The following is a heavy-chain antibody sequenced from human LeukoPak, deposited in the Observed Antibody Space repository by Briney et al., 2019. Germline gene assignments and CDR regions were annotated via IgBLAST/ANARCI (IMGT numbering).Heavy chain of an antibody. CDR1: GGSISSGGYS. Sequence: SQTLSLTCAVSGGSISSGGYSWSWIRQPPGKGLEWIGYIYHSGSTYYNPSLKSRVTISVDRSKNQFSLKLSSVTAADTAVYYCARVVRWFDPWGQGTLVTVSS. CDR2: IYHSGST. D-gene: IGHD2-2*01. CDR3: ARVVRWFDP. J-gene: IGHJ5*02. V-gene: IGHV4-30-2*01.